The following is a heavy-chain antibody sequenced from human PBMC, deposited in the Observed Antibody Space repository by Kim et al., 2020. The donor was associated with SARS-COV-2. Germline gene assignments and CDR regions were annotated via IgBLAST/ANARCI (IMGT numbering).Heavy chain of an antibody. CDR2: IYYTGST. D-gene: IGHD6-6*01. Sequence: SETLSLTCTVSGGSISSYYWSWIRQPPGKGLEWIGYIYYTGSTNYNPSLESRLTISVDTSKNQFPLKLSSVTAADTAVYYCARSKSSVPPYFWGQGTLVT. CDR3: ARSKSSVPPYF. J-gene: IGHJ1*01. CDR1: GGSISSYY. V-gene: IGHV4-59*01.